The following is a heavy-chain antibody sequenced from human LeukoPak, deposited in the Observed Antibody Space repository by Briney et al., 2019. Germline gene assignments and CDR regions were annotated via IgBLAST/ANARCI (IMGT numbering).Heavy chain of an antibody. Sequence: GGSLRLSCAASGFTFSSYGMHWVRQAPGKGLEWVAFIRYDGSNKYYADSVKGRFTISRDNSKNTLYLQVNSLRAEDTAVYYCAKIGTTGTPDAFDIWGQGTMVTVSS. D-gene: IGHD1-1*01. V-gene: IGHV3-30*02. J-gene: IGHJ3*02. CDR2: IRYDGSNK. CDR1: GFTFSSYG. CDR3: AKIGTTGTPDAFDI.